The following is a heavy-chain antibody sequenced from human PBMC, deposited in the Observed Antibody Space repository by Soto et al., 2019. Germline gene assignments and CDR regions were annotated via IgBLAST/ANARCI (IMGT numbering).Heavy chain of an antibody. J-gene: IGHJ4*02. CDR1: GFTFSSHD. CDR2: IGPDGGT. D-gene: IGHD2-15*01. CDR3: ARRFCSAGTCRGIGFDY. Sequence: PGGSLRLSCAASGFTFSSHDMHWVRQATGKGLEWVSAIGPDGGTYYLGSVKGRFTISRENAKNSVYLQMNSLRVGDTALYYCARRFCSAGTCRGIGFDYWGQGILVTVSS. V-gene: IGHV3-13*01.